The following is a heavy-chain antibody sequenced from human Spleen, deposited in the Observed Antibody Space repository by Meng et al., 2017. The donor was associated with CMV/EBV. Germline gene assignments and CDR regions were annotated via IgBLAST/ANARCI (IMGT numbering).Heavy chain of an antibody. CDR3: ARLDNLGTASFDY. V-gene: IGHV4-39*01. J-gene: IGHJ4*02. D-gene: IGHD6-13*01. CDR1: GGSISSSSYY. CDR2: IYYSGST. Sequence: SETLSLTCSVSGGSISSSSYYWGWIRQPPGKGLEWIGRIYYSGSTYYNPSLKSRVTISVDTSKNQFSLKMSPVTAADTAVHYCARLDNLGTASFDYWDQGTLVTVSS.